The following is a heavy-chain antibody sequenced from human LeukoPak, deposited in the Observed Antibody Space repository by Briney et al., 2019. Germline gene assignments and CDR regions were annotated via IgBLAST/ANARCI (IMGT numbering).Heavy chain of an antibody. J-gene: IGHJ4*02. D-gene: IGHD4-17*01. CDR1: GFTFDDYA. Sequence: SLRLSCAASGFTFDDYAMHWVRQAPGKGLEWVSGISWNSGSIGYADSVKGRFTISRDISKNTLYLQMNSLRAEDTAVYYCARRGGDSRQYYFDYWGQGTLVTVSS. V-gene: IGHV3-9*01. CDR3: ARRGGDSRQYYFDY. CDR2: ISWNSGSI.